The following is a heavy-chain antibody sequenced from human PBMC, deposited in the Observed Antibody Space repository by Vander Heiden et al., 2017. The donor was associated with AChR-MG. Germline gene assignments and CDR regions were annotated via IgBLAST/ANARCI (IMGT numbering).Heavy chain of an antibody. CDR2: TYYRSKWYN. V-gene: IGHV6-1*01. J-gene: IGHJ3*01. CDR3: ARDRLDGTFYL. D-gene: IGHD1-26*01. CDR1: GDSVSSNTAG. Sequence: QVQLQQSGPGLVKPSQTLSLTCAISGDSVSSNTAGWNWIRQSPSSDLEWLGRTYYRSKWYNDYALSLKSRITIKPDTSKNQFSLQLNSLTPEDTAVYYCARDRLDGTFYLWGQGTMVTVSS.